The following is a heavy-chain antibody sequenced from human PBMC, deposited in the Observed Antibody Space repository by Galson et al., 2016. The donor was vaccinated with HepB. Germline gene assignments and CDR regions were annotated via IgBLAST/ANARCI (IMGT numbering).Heavy chain of an antibody. CDR1: GFIFRSYA. J-gene: IGHJ6*04. CDR3: ARLIASPWNDYYYGMDV. Sequence: SLRLSCADSGFIFRSYAMNWVRQAPGKGLEWLAVISNDGSNKHYADSVKGRFTISRDNSKNTLYLQMNSLRAEDTAVYYCARLIASPWNDYYYGMDVWGKGTTVTVSS. CDR2: ISNDGSNK. D-gene: IGHD3-16*01. V-gene: IGHV3-30-3*01.